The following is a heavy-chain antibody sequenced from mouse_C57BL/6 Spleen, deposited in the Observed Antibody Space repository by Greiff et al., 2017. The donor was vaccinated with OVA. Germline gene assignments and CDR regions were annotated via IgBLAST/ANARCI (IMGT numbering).Heavy chain of an antibody. J-gene: IGHJ2*01. CDR1: GYAFTNYL. V-gene: IGHV1-54*01. Sequence: LQESGAELVRPGTSVKVSCKASGYAFTNYLIEWVKQRPGQGLEWIGVINPGSGGTNYNEKFKGKATLTADKSSSTAYMQLSSLTSEDSAVYFCARSDLSYYFDYWGQGTTLTVSS. CDR2: INPGSGGT. CDR3: ARSDLSYYFDY.